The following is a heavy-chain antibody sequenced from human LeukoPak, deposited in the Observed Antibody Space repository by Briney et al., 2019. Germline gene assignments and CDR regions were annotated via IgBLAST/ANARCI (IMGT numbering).Heavy chain of an antibody. V-gene: IGHV4-34*01. Sequence: PSETLSLTCAVYGGSFSGYYWSWIRQPPGKGLEWIGSIYYSGSTYYNPSLKSRVTISVDTSKNQFSLKLSSVTAADTAVYYCARGPMSYDFWSGYYAHYYYYMDVWGKGTTVTVSS. CDR1: GGSFSGYY. CDR2: IYYSGST. J-gene: IGHJ6*03. CDR3: ARGPMSYDFWSGYYAHYYYYMDV. D-gene: IGHD3-3*01.